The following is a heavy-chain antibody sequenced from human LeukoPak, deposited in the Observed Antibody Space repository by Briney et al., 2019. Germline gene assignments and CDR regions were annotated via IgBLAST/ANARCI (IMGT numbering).Heavy chain of an antibody. CDR2: INHSGST. CDR3: AIWGPYCSSTSCYDKGFYYYYYYMDV. J-gene: IGHJ6*03. Sequence: PSETLSLTCAVYGGSFSGYQWSWIRQPAGKGLEWIGEINHSGSTNYNPSLKSRVTISADTSKNQFSLKLSSVTAADTAVYYCAIWGPYCSSTSCYDKGFYYYYYYMDVWGKGTTVTVSS. V-gene: IGHV4-34*01. D-gene: IGHD2-2*01. CDR1: GGSFSGYQ.